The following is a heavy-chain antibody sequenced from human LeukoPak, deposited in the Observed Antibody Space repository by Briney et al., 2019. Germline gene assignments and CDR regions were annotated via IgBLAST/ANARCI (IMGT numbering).Heavy chain of an antibody. J-gene: IGHJ4*02. Sequence: SETLSLTCTVSGGSISSGDYYRSWIRQPPGKGLEWIGYIYYSGSTYYNPSLKSRVTISVDTSKNQFSLKLSSVTAADTAVYYCARDSSGYYYAYWGQGTLVTVSS. CDR1: GGSISSGDYY. D-gene: IGHD3-22*01. V-gene: IGHV4-30-4*01. CDR3: ARDSSGYYYAY. CDR2: IYYSGST.